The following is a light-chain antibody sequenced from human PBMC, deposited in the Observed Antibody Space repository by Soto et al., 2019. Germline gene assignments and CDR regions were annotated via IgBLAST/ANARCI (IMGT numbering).Light chain of an antibody. Sequence: EIVLTQSPGTLSLSPGKRATLSCRASQTISSAYLAWYQQRPGQAPRLLIYGASTRATGIPDRFSGRGSGTDFALTISRLEPEDFAVYYCQHYGSSLPITFGPATKVDIK. V-gene: IGKV3-20*01. CDR1: QTISSAY. J-gene: IGKJ3*01. CDR3: QHYGSSLPIT. CDR2: GAS.